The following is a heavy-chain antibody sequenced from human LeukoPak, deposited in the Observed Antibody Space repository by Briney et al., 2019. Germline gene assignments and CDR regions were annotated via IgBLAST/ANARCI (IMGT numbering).Heavy chain of an antibody. CDR3: ARVLYCSGGSCCLDP. CDR1: GASISSYY. D-gene: IGHD2-15*01. CDR2: IHYSGST. J-gene: IGHJ5*02. Sequence: SEALSLTCTVSGASISSYYWSWIRQPPGKGLEWIGYIHYSGSTNYNPSLKSRVTISVDTSKNQFSLKLSSVTAADTAVYYCARVLYCSGGSCCLDPWGQGTLVTVSS. V-gene: IGHV4-59*01.